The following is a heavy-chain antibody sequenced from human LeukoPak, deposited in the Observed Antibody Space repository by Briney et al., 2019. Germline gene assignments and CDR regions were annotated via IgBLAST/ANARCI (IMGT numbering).Heavy chain of an antibody. V-gene: IGHV3-23*01. CDR3: AKGYSSSAVRLFDP. CDR2: ISGSGGST. CDR1: GFTFSSYA. Sequence: PGGSLRLPCAASGFTFSSYAMSWVRQAPGKGLEWVSTISGSGGSTYYADSVKGRFTISRDNSKNTLYLQMNSLRAEDTAVYYCAKGYSSSAVRLFDPWGQGTLVTVSS. D-gene: IGHD6-6*01. J-gene: IGHJ5*02.